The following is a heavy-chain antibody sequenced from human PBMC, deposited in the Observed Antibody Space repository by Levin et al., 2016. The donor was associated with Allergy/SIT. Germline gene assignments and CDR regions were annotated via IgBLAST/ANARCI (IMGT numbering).Heavy chain of an antibody. V-gene: IGHV1-58*01. CDR2: IVVGSGNT. J-gene: IGHJ3*02. CDR3: ASYCSSTSCYWQGAFDI. D-gene: IGHD2-2*01. Sequence: WVRQAPGQRLEWIGWIVVGSGNTNYAQKFQERVTITRDMSTSTAYMELSSLRSEDTAVYYCASYCSSTSCYWQGAFDIWGQGTMVTVSS.